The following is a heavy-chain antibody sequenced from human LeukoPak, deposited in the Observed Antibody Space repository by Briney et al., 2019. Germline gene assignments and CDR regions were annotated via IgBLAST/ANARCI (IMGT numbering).Heavy chain of an antibody. CDR2: IWHSGST. CDR3: AFYNRGWYFDY. Sequence: SGTLSLTSAVSGDSITSSNWWSWVRQPPGKGLEWIGEIWHSGSTNYNPSLRSRVAISVDKSKNQFSLKLSSVTAADTAMYYCAFYNRGWYFDYWGQGTLVTVSS. CDR1: GDSITSSNW. J-gene: IGHJ4*02. D-gene: IGHD1-14*01. V-gene: IGHV4-4*02.